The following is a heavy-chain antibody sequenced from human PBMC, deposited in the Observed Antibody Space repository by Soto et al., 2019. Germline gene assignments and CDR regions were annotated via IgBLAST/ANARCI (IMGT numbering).Heavy chain of an antibody. CDR1: GFSFSSYA. CDR3: ARGRYSSNYFVKWFDL. Sequence: QVRLVESGGGVVQPGRSLRLSCTASGFSFSSYAMYWFRQPPGKGLEWVAVISHDGINKHYADSVKGRVTVSRDNSNQSLELQLNSLRGEDTAMYYRARGRYSSNYFVKWFDLWGQGTLVTVSS. CDR2: ISHDGINK. V-gene: IGHV3-30-3*01. D-gene: IGHD6-19*01. J-gene: IGHJ5*02.